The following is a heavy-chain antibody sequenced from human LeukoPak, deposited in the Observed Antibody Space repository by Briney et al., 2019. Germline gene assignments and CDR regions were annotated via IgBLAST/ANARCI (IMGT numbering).Heavy chain of an antibody. CDR3: ARVITTHNWFDP. CDR2: IYYSGST. D-gene: IGHD3-3*01. CDR1: GGSISSHY. J-gene: IGHJ5*02. Sequence: TPSETLSLTCTVSGGSISSHYWSWIRQPPGKGLEWIGYIYYSGSTNYNPTLKSRVTISVDTSKNQFSLKLSSVTAADTAVYYCARVITTHNWFDPWGQGTLVTVSS. V-gene: IGHV4-59*11.